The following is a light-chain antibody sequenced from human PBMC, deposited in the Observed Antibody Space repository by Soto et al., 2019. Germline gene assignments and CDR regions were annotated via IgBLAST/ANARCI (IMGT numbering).Light chain of an antibody. CDR3: QQCRNWPLT. CDR2: DAS. V-gene: IGKV3-15*01. J-gene: IGKJ4*01. CDR1: QNVYNN. Sequence: EIVMTQSPATLSVSPGEGATISCKASQNVYNNLAWYQQRPGQPPRLLIYDASTRATGISARFSGSGYGTEFTLTISSLQSEDIAVYFCQQCRNWPLTFGGGTKV.